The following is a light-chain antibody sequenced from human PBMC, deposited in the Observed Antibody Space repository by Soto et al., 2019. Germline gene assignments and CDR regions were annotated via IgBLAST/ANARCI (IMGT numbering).Light chain of an antibody. Sequence: QSVLTQPPSASGSPGQSVTISCTGTSSDVGAYNYVSWYQQHPGKAPKLMIYEVTKRPSRVPDRFSGSKSDNTASLTVSGLQAEDEADYYCTSYAGSNNWVFGGGTKLTVL. CDR2: EVT. CDR1: SSDVGAYNY. J-gene: IGLJ3*02. V-gene: IGLV2-8*01. CDR3: TSYAGSNNWV.